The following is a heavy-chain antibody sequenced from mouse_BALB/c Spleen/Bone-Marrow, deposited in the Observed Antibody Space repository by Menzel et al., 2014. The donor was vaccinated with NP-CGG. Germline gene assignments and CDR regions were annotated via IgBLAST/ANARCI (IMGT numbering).Heavy chain of an antibody. J-gene: IGHJ2*01. CDR3: AKGGNYRYDFDC. D-gene: IGHD2-14*01. CDR2: INPYNDGT. V-gene: IGHV1-14*01. CDR1: GYTFTSYV. Sequence: EVQLVESGPELVKPGASVKMSCKASGYTFTSYVMHWVKQKPGQGLEWIGYINPYNDGTKYNEKFKGKATLTSDKSSSTAYMELSSLTSEDSAVYYCAKGGNYRYDFDCWGQGTTLTVSS.